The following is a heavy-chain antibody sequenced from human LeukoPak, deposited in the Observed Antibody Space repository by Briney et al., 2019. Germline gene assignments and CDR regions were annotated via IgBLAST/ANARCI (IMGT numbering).Heavy chain of an antibody. J-gene: IGHJ5*02. CDR2: IYYTGAT. Sequence: PSETLPLTCTVSGGSISSGVYHWGWIRQPPGEGLEWIASIYYTGATYYDPSLKSRVTISVDTSKNQFSLKLSSVTAADTAVYYCAKHGVQLWFVERQQRGHNWFDPWGQGILVTVSS. CDR3: AKHGVQLWFVERQQRGHNWFDP. CDR1: GGSISSGVYH. V-gene: IGHV4-39*01. D-gene: IGHD3-10*01.